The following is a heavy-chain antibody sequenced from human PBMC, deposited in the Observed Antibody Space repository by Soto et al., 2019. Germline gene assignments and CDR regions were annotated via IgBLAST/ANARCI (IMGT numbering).Heavy chain of an antibody. CDR1: GGSFSGYY. J-gene: IGHJ3*02. CDR2: ISHSGTT. CDR3: ARGECSSNYCFTRWALDI. Sequence: QVQLQQWGAGLLKPSETLSLTCAGYGGSFSGYYWTWIRQTPGKGLEWIGEISHSGTTNYKPSLKSLVTISADPSKKQFSLNLTSVTAADSGVYYCARGECSSNYCFTRWALDIWGQGTVVTVSS. D-gene: IGHD2-2*01. V-gene: IGHV4-34*01.